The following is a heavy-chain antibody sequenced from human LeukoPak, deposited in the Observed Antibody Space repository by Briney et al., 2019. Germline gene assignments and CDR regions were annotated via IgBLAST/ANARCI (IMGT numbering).Heavy chain of an antibody. CDR2: INPSGGST. D-gene: IGHD6-6*01. CDR1: GYTFTSYY. J-gene: IGHJ4*02. CDR3: ARDSVEYSSSPTGPDY. V-gene: IGHV1-46*01. Sequence: ASVKVSCKASGYTFTSYYMHWVRQAPGQGLEWMGIINPSGGSTSYAQKFQGRVTMTRDMSTSTVYMELSSLRSEDTAVYYCARDSVEYSSSPTGPDYWGQGTLVTVSS.